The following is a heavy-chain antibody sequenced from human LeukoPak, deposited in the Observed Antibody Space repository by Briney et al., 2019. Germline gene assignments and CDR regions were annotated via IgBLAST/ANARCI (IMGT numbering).Heavy chain of an antibody. CDR2: INTGSGER. CDR3: PRDNYYFDY. V-gene: IGHV1-3*04. CDR1: GYTFTSYL. Sequence: GASVKVSCKASGYTFTSYLIHWVRQAPGQGLEWMGWINTGSGERKYLQKFQDRVTITRDTSASTAFMELSSLRSEDTALYYCPRDNYYFDYWGQGTLVTVSS. J-gene: IGHJ4*02.